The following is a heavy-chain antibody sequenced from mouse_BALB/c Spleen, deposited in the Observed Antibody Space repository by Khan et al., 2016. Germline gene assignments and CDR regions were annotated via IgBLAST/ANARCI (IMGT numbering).Heavy chain of an antibody. J-gene: IGHJ1*01. CDR3: ARSRYYYGSSSYFDL. CDR1: GYTFTNYG. Sequence: QIQLVQSGPELKKPGKTVKISCKASGYTFTNYGMNWVKKAPGKGLKWMGWINTYRGESTYADDFKGRFAFSLETSANTDYLQINNLKNEETDTCFCARSRYYYGSSSYFDLFCAGTTVPFSS. V-gene: IGHV9-3-1*01. CDR2: INTYRGES. D-gene: IGHD1-1*01.